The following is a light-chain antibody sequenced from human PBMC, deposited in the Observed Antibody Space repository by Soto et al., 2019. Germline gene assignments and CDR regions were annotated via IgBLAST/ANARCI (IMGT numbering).Light chain of an antibody. CDR2: KAS. CDR3: QQSYSTLLVT. J-gene: IGKJ5*01. CDR1: QSISSW. Sequence: DIQMTQSPSTLSASVGDRVTITCRASQSISSWLAWYQQKPGKAPKVLIYKASSLESGVPSRFSGSGSGTEFTLTISSLQPEDFATYYCQQSYSTLLVTFGQGTRLEIK. V-gene: IGKV1-5*03.